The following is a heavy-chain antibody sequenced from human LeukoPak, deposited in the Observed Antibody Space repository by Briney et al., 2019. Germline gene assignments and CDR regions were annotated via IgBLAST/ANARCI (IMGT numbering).Heavy chain of an antibody. Sequence: SETLSLTCTVSGGSISSYYWSWIRQPPGKGLEWIGYIYYRGSTKYNPSLKSRITTSVDTSKNQFSLKLTSVTAADTAVYYCARARDTAMGPFDYWGQGTLVTVSS. D-gene: IGHD5-18*01. CDR2: IYYRGST. CDR3: ARARDTAMGPFDY. J-gene: IGHJ4*02. V-gene: IGHV4-59*01. CDR1: GGSISSYY.